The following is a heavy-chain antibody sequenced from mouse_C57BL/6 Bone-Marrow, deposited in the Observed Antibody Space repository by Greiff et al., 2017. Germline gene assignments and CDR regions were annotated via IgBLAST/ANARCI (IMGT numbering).Heavy chain of an antibody. CDR2: INPCNGGT. J-gene: IGHJ2*01. CDR3: ARCGSYGSSYEDFDY. D-gene: IGHD1-1*01. V-gene: IGHV1-53*01. CDR1: GYTFTSYW. Sequence: VQLQQSGPELVKPGASVKLSCKASGYTFTSYWMHWVKQRPGQGLEWIGNINPCNGGTIYNEKFKGKATLTVDKSSSTAYMLLSSLTSEDSAVYYCARCGSYGSSYEDFDYWGQGTTLTVSS.